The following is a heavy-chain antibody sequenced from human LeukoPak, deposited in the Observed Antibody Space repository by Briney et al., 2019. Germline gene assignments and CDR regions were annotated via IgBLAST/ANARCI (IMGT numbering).Heavy chain of an antibody. V-gene: IGHV1-69*04. CDR2: IIPILAIA. CDR1: GGTFSSYS. D-gene: IGHD3-10*01. CDR3: ARDYYGSGSYYLNWFDP. Sequence: SSVKVSSKVSGGTFSSYSTSWVRQAPGHGLEWIGTIIPILAIANYAQKFQSRVTITADKSTSTAYMELSSLRSEDTAVYYCARDYYGSGSYYLNWFDPWGQGTLVTVSS. J-gene: IGHJ5*02.